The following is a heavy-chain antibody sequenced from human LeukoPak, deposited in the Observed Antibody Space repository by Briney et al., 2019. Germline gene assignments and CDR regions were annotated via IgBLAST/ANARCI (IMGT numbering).Heavy chain of an antibody. CDR1: GFTFSSYW. CDR2: INSDGSST. J-gene: IGHJ6*02. V-gene: IGHV3-74*01. Sequence: GGSLRLSCAASGFTFSSYWMHWVRQAPGKGLVWVSRINSDGSSTSYADSVKGRFTISRDNAKNTLYLQMNSLRAEDAAVYYCARWAEDIVLMVYAIPYGMDVWGQGTTVTVSS. D-gene: IGHD2-8*01. CDR3: ARWAEDIVLMVYAIPYGMDV.